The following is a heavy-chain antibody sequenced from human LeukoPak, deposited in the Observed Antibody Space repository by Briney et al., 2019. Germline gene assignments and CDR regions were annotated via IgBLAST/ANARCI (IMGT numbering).Heavy chain of an antibody. Sequence: PGGSLRLSCAASGFTFSSSAMSWVRQAPGRGLEWVSTITNSGDSTYYADSVKGRFTISRDNSKNTVYLQVNSLRADDMAVYYCAKDASCSNWGQGTLVTVSS. CDR2: ITNSGDST. CDR3: AKDASCSN. D-gene: IGHD3-10*02. J-gene: IGHJ4*02. CDR1: GFTFSSSA. V-gene: IGHV3-23*01.